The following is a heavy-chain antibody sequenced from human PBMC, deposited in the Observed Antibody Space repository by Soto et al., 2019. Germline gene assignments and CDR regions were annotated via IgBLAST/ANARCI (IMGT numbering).Heavy chain of an antibody. CDR3: ARHVGYCSGGGCYWGDY. CDR1: GYSFTSYW. V-gene: IGHV5-10-1*03. CDR2: IDPSDSYT. J-gene: IGHJ4*02. D-gene: IGHD2-15*01. Sequence: EVQLVQSGAEVKKPGESLRISCKGSGYSFTSYWISWVRQMPGKGLEWMGRIDPSDSYTNYSPSFQGHVTISADKSISTAYLQWSSLKASDTAMYYCARHVGYCSGGGCYWGDYWGQGTLVTVSS.